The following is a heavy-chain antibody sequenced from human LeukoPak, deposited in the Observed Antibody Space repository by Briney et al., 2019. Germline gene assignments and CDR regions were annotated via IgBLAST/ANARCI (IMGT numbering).Heavy chain of an antibody. D-gene: IGHD1-1*01. V-gene: IGHV1-2*02. CDR1: GHTLTLHY. J-gene: IGHJ1*01. CDR2: ITLHSGDT. Sequence: ASVKVSCKASGHTLTLHYIHWVRQGPGQGLGWLGWITLHSGDTHYAQKYQGRRTMTSDTSISTGYMELSTLQFDDTAVYYCAREGQLGLDNWGQGTLVTVSS. CDR3: AREGQLGLDN.